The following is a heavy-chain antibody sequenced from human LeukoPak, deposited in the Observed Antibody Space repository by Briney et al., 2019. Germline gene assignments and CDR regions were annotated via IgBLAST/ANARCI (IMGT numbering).Heavy chain of an antibody. Sequence: GGSLRLSCAASGFTVSSNYMSWVRQAPGKGLEWVSVIYSGGSTYYADSVKSRFTISRDNSKNTLYLQMNSLRAEDTAVYYCARGAYQLLPYYYYYGMDVWGQGTTVTVSS. CDR1: GFTVSSNY. J-gene: IGHJ6*02. CDR2: IYSGGST. CDR3: ARGAYQLLPYYYYYGMDV. V-gene: IGHV3-66*01. D-gene: IGHD2-2*01.